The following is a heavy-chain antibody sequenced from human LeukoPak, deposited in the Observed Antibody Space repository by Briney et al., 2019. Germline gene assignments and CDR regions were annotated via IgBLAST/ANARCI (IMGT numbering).Heavy chain of an antibody. D-gene: IGHD6-13*01. CDR1: GYTFISYG. V-gene: IGHV1-18*01. CDR3: ARRASGIFPPIDY. J-gene: IGHJ4*02. CDR2: ISAYNGDK. Sequence: SVKVSCKASGYTFISYGISWVRQAPGQGLEWMGWISAYNGDKNYAHKLQGRVTMTTDTSTSTAYMELRSLRSDDTAVYYCARRASGIFPPIDYWGQGTLVTVSS.